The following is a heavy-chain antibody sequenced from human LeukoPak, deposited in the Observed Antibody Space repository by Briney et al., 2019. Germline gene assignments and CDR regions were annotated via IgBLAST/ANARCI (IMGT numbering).Heavy chain of an antibody. V-gene: IGHV1-2*06. Sequence: ASVKVSCKASGYTFTGYYMHWVRQAPGQGLEWMGRLNPNSGGTNYAKKCQGRVTMTTDTSTSTAYMELRSLRSDDTAVYYCAREPKYCGGDCYILTHWGQGTLVTVSS. J-gene: IGHJ4*02. CDR1: GYTFTGYY. CDR3: AREPKYCGGDCYILTH. CDR2: LNPNSGGT. D-gene: IGHD2-21*01.